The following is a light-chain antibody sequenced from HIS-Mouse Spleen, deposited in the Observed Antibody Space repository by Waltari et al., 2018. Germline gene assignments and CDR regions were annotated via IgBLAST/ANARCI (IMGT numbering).Light chain of an antibody. V-gene: IGKV1-9*01. CDR1: QGISSY. CDR2: AAS. Sequence: DIQLTQSPSFLSASVGDRVTITCRASQGISSYLAWYQQKPGKAPKLLIYAASTLQSWVPSRVSSSGSGTEFTLTISSLQPEDFATYYCQQLNSYPPTFGQWTKVEIK. CDR3: QQLNSYPPT. J-gene: IGKJ1*01.